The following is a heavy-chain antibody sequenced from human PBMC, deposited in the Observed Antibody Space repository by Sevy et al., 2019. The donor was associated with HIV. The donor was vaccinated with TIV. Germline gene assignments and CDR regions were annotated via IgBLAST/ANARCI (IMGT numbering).Heavy chain of an antibody. CDR1: GGSISSSSYY. V-gene: IGHV4-39*01. CDR2: IYYSGST. J-gene: IGHJ6*03. Sequence: SETLSLTCTVSGGSISSSSYYWGWIRQPPGKGLEWIGSIYYSGSTYYNPSLKSRVTISVDTSNNQFSLKLSSVTAADTAVYYCARTLTSLDYMDVWGKGTTVTVSS. D-gene: IGHD3-16*01. CDR3: ARTLTSLDYMDV.